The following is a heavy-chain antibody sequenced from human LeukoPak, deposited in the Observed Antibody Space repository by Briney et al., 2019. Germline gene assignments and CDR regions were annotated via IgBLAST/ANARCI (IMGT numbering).Heavy chain of an antibody. CDR1: GFTFSSYE. J-gene: IGHJ4*02. CDR2: ISSSGSTI. V-gene: IGHV3-48*03. D-gene: IGHD6-19*01. Sequence: GGSLRLSCAASGFTFSSYEMNWVRQAPGKGLEWVSYISSSGSTIYYADSVKGRFTISRHNAKNSLYLQMNSLRAEDTAVYYCARDRLGSGWYTSYFDYWGQGTLVTVSS. CDR3: ARDRLGSGWYTSYFDY.